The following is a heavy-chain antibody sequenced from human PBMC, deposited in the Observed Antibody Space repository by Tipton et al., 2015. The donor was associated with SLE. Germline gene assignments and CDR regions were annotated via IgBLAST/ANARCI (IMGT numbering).Heavy chain of an antibody. CDR2: INHIGST. J-gene: IGHJ4*02. V-gene: IGHV4-34*01. Sequence: TLSLTCAVSGGSFSSYYWGWIRQPPGKGLEWIGEINHIGSTNYNPSLKSRVTISLDTSKSHFSLKLSSVTAADTAVYYCARYNSGSYPEALDYWGQGTLVTVSS. CDR3: ARYNSGSYPEALDY. D-gene: IGHD1-26*01. CDR1: GGSFSSYY.